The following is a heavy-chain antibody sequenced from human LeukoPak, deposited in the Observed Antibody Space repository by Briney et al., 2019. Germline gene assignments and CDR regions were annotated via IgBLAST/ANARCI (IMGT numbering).Heavy chain of an antibody. CDR2: IYYSGST. D-gene: IGHD6-19*01. J-gene: IGHJ4*02. CDR3: ASAYSSGWYGTVDY. CDR1: GGSISSSSYY. Sequence: SETLSLTCTVSGGSISSSSYYWGWIRQPPGKGLEWIRSIYYSGSTYYNPSLKSRVTISVDTSKNQFSLKLSSVTAADTAVYYCASAYSSGWYGTVDYWGQGTLVTVSS. V-gene: IGHV4-39*01.